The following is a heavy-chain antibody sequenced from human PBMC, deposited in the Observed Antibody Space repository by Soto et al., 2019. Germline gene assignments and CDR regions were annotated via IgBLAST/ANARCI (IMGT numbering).Heavy chain of an antibody. D-gene: IGHD2-15*01. CDR3: ARQNSINIYYFDY. Sequence: SETLSLTCTVSGGSISSSGYYWGWIRQPPGEGLEWIGNIYYSGSTYYNPSLKSRVTISVDTSKNQFSLKLSSVTAADTAVYYCARQNSINIYYFDYWGQGTLVTVSS. CDR1: GGSISSSGYY. CDR2: IYYSGST. J-gene: IGHJ4*02. V-gene: IGHV4-39*01.